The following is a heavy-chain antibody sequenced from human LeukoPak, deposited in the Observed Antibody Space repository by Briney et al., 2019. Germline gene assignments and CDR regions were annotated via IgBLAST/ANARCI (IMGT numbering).Heavy chain of an antibody. CDR2: INHSGST. CDR3: ARGPQRHYYDSSGYYYSLKYYFDY. D-gene: IGHD3-22*01. Sequence: SETLSLTCAVYGGSFSGYYWSWIRQPPGKGLEWIGEINHSGSTNCNPSLKSRVSISVDTSKNQFSLKLSSVTAADTAVYYCARGPQRHYYDSSGYYYSLKYYFDYWAREPWSPSPQ. CDR1: GGSFSGYY. J-gene: IGHJ4*02. V-gene: IGHV4-34*01.